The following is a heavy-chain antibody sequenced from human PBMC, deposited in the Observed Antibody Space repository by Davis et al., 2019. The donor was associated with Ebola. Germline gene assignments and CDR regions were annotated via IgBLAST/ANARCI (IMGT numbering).Heavy chain of an antibody. Sequence: GGSLRLSCSVSGFNFRAHGMHWVRQTPGKGLDWVAFIRFDGGLQYYADSVKGRFTISRDNSKNTLYLQMNSLRAEDTAVYYCAKGGDRAVAGLDYWGQGTLVTVSS. V-gene: IGHV3-30*02. CDR1: GFNFRAHG. J-gene: IGHJ4*02. CDR3: AKGGDRAVAGLDY. CDR2: IRFDGGLQ. D-gene: IGHD6-19*01.